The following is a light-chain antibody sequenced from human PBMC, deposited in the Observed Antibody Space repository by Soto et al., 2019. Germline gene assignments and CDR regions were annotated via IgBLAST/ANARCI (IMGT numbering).Light chain of an antibody. CDR1: QRVSTY. J-gene: IGKJ1*01. CDR3: QQYGSSPRT. V-gene: IGKV3-20*01. Sequence: EIVLTQSPATLSLSPGDTATLSCRATQRVSTYLAWYQQKPGQAPRLLIYDASNRAPGIPARFSGSGSETGFTLTISRLEPEDFAVYYCQQYGSSPRTFGQGTKVDI. CDR2: DAS.